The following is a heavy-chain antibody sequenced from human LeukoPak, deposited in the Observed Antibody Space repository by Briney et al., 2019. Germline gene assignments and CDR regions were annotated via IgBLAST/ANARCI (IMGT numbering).Heavy chain of an antibody. CDR3: ARDVIFRGYSSSLDY. D-gene: IGHD5-18*01. Sequence: GGSLRLSCAASGFTFSSYWMHWVRQAPGKGLVWVSRINSDGSSTSYADSVKGRFTISRDNAKNTLYLQMNSLRAEDTAVYYCARDVIFRGYSSSLDYWGQGTLVTVSS. CDR2: INSDGSST. V-gene: IGHV3-74*01. CDR1: GFTFSSYW. J-gene: IGHJ4*02.